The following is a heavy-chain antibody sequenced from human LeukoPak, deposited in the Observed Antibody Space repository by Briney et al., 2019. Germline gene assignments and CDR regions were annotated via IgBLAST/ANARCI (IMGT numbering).Heavy chain of an antibody. CDR3: ARMYYDFWSGYFGLDDAFDI. D-gene: IGHD3-3*01. CDR2: IIPIFGTA. J-gene: IGHJ3*02. V-gene: IGHV1-69*01. Sequence: SVKVSCKASRGTFSSYAISWVRQAPGQGLEWMGGIIPIFGTANYAQKFQGRVTITADESTSTAYMELSSLRSEDTAVYYCARMYYDFWSGYFGLDDAFDIWGQGTMVTVSS. CDR1: RGTFSSYA.